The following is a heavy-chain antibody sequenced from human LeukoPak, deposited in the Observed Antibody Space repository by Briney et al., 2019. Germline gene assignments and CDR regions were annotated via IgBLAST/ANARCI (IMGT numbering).Heavy chain of an antibody. CDR3: ARWDDSAWGFGN. V-gene: IGHV4-59*08. J-gene: IGHJ4*02. CDR1: GGSISSYY. CDR2: IYYSGST. D-gene: IGHD6-19*01. Sequence: PSETLSLTCTVSGGSISSYYWSWIRQPPGKGLEWIGYIYYSGSTSYNSSLKSRVTISVDTSKNQLSLKLTSVTAADTAVYYCARWDDSAWGFGNWGPGTLVTVSS.